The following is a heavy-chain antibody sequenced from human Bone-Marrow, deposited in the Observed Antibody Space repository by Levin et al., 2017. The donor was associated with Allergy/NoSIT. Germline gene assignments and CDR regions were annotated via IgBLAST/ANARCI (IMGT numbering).Heavy chain of an antibody. CDR3: ARDVGSGSPGIDF. D-gene: IGHD6-19*01. CDR1: GYTFSNYG. Sequence: EASVKVSCKTSGYTFSNYGFSWVRQAPGQGLEWMGWISAYSGNTNYAQKFQGRVTTTTDTSTSTAYMELMSLRSDDTAVYYCARDVGSGSPGIDFWGQGTLVTVSS. CDR2: ISAYSGNT. J-gene: IGHJ4*02. V-gene: IGHV1-18*01.